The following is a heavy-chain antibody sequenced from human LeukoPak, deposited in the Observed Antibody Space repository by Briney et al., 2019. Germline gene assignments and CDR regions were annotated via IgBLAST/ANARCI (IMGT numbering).Heavy chain of an antibody. D-gene: IGHD2-15*01. CDR3: ARGRTRYCSGGSCYLWFDP. CDR1: GGSFSGYY. J-gene: IGHJ5*02. V-gene: IGHV4-34*01. CDR2: INHSRST. Sequence: SETLSLTCAVYGGSFSGYYWSWIRQPPGKGREWMGGINHSRSTNYNPSLKSRVTISVDTSKNQFSLKLSSVTAADTAVYYCARGRTRYCSGGSCYLWFDPWGQGTLVTVSS.